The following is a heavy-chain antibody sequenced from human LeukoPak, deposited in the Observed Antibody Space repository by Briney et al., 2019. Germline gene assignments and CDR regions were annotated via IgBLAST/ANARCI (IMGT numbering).Heavy chain of an antibody. D-gene: IGHD3-10*01. Sequence: GGSLRLSCAASGFTFSDYYMSWIRQAPGKGLEWVSYISSSGSFIYYADSVKGRFTISRDNAKNSLYLQMNSLRAEDTAVYYCAKGYGSGVYYFDYWGQGTLVTVSS. CDR3: AKGYGSGVYYFDY. CDR2: ISSSGSFI. CDR1: GFTFSDYY. V-gene: IGHV3-11*04. J-gene: IGHJ4*02.